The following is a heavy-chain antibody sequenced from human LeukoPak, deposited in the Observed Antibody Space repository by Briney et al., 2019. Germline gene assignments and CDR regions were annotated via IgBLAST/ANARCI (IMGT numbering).Heavy chain of an antibody. CDR3: ARVDIVATTAFDY. D-gene: IGHD5-12*01. V-gene: IGHV4-30-2*01. J-gene: IGHJ4*02. Sequence: SETLSLTCAVSGGSISSGGYSWSWIRQPPGKGLEWIGYIYHSGSTYYNPSLKSRVTISVDRSKNQFSLKLSSVTAADTAVYYCARVDIVATTAFDYRSQGTLVTVSS. CDR1: GGSISSGGYS. CDR2: IYHSGST.